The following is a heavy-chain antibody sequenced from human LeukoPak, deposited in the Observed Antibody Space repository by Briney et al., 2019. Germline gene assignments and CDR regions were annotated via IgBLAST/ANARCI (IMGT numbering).Heavy chain of an antibody. J-gene: IGHJ5*02. V-gene: IGHV3-48*03. CDR1: EFTFRSYE. CDR3: AKDGCGSGSSHPKNWFDP. Sequence: GGSLRLSCAASEFTFRSYEMNWVRQAPGKGLEWISYISNSDTTIDYADSVKGRFTISRDNAKNSLYLQMNSLRAEDTAVYYCAKDGCGSGSSHPKNWFDPWGQGTLVTVSS. D-gene: IGHD3-10*01. CDR2: ISNSDTTI.